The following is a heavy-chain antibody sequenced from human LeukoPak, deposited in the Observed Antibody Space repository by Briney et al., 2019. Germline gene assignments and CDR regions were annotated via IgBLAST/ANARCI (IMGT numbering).Heavy chain of an antibody. CDR2: ISSSGDTI. Sequence: PGGSLRLSCAASGFTFSSYTMNWVRQAPGKGLEWVSYISSSGDTIYYADSVKGRFTISRDNAKNSLYLQVNSLRAEDTAVYYCARDVTPYYYMDVWGKGTTVTISS. J-gene: IGHJ6*03. CDR3: ARDVTPYYYMDV. CDR1: GFTFSSYT. D-gene: IGHD3-16*02. V-gene: IGHV3-48*04.